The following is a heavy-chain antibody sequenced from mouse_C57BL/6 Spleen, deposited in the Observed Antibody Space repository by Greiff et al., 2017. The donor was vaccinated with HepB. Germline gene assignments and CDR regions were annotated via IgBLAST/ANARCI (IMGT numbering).Heavy chain of an antibody. V-gene: IGHV6-3*01. D-gene: IGHD2-5*01. J-gene: IGHJ2*01. CDR2: IRLKSDNYAT. CDR3: TGAYYSNYYFDY. CDR1: GFTFSNYW. Sequence: DVMLVESGGGLVQPGGSMKLSCVASGFTFSNYWMNWVRQSPEKGLEWVAQIRLKSDNYATHYAESVKGRFTISRDDSKSSVYLQMNNLRAEDTGIYYCTGAYYSNYYFDYWGQGTTLTVSS.